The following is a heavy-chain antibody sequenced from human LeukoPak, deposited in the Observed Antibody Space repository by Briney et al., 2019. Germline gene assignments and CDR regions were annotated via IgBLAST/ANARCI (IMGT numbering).Heavy chain of an antibody. J-gene: IGHJ6*03. CDR2: ISYSGNT. CDR3: ARDEYTSTFADNHYYMDV. CDR1: GGSISSSRFY. V-gene: IGHV4-39*07. D-gene: IGHD2/OR15-2a*01. Sequence: MASETLSLTCTVSGGSISSSRFYWGWIRQPPGKGLDWIGSISYSGNTNYNPSLMNRVTLSVDTSKNQFSLKLSSVTAADTAVYYCARDEYTSTFADNHYYMDVGGKGTTVTVSS.